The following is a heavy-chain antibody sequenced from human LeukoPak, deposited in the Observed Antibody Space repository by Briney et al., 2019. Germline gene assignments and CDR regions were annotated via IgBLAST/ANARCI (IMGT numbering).Heavy chain of an antibody. CDR2: IYYSGST. CDR3: ARDMVTVQDY. CDR1: GGSISSYY. D-gene: IGHD5-18*01. Sequence: SETLSLTCTVSGGSISSYYWSWIRQPPGKGLEWIGYIYYSGSTNYNPSLKSRVTISVDTSKNQFSLKLSSVTAADTAVYYCARDMVTVQDYWGQGTLVTVSS. V-gene: IGHV4-59*12. J-gene: IGHJ4*02.